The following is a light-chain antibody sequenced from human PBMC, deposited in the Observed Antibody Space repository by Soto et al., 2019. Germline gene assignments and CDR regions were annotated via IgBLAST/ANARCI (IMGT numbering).Light chain of an antibody. J-gene: IGKJ1*01. Sequence: EIVLTQSPGTLSLSPGARATLSCRASQSLASNYLAWYQQKTGQTPRLLIYLASSRAPGIPDRFSGRGSGTDFTITISRVEPEDFAVYYCQQYASSPWTFGQGTKVDIK. CDR3: QQYASSPWT. CDR2: LAS. CDR1: QSLASNY. V-gene: IGKV3-20*01.